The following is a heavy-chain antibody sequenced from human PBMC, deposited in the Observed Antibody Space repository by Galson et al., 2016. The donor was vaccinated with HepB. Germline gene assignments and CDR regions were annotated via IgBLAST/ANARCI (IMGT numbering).Heavy chain of an antibody. Sequence: SLRLSCAASGFTFSTYWMTWVRQAPGKGLEWVSYISGSSSTIYYADSVKGRFTISRDNAKNSLYLQMNSLRDEDTAVYYCARVGGATNDYWGRGTLVTVSS. CDR2: ISGSSSTI. CDR1: GFTFSTYW. V-gene: IGHV3-48*02. D-gene: IGHD1-26*01. CDR3: ARVGGATNDY. J-gene: IGHJ4*02.